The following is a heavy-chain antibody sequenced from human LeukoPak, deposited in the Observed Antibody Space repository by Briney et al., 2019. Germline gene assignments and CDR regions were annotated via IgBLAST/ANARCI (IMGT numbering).Heavy chain of an antibody. CDR3: ARYSSGGFGLYV. Sequence: ASVKVSCKASGYTLTGYYMHWVRQAPGQGLEWMGWINPNSGGTNYAQKFQGRVTMTRDTSISTAYMELSRLRSDDTAVYYCARYSSGGFGLYVWGQGTTVTVSS. CDR1: GYTLTGYY. V-gene: IGHV1-2*02. D-gene: IGHD6-19*01. J-gene: IGHJ6*02. CDR2: INPNSGGT.